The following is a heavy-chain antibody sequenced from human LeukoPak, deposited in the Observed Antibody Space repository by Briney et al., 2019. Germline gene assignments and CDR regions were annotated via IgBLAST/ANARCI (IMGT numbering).Heavy chain of an antibody. CDR2: IAADGGVK. V-gene: IGHV3-30*03. CDR3: AREATWGQWYFDL. Sequence: GTSLRLSCAASGFTFHDHGMDWVRQAPGKGLEWVAVIAADGGVKHYADFVKGRFSLSRDNSKNTQFLQMNSLTVEDTAVYYCAREATWGQWYFDLWGQGAPVTVSS. D-gene: IGHD6-19*01. J-gene: IGHJ4*02. CDR1: GFTFHDHG.